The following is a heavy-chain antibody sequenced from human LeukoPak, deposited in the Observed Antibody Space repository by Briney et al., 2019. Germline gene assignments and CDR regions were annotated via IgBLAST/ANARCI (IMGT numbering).Heavy chain of an antibody. Sequence: SETLSLTCTVSGGSISSSSYYWGWIRQPPGKGLEWIGGIYYSGSTYYNPSLKSRVTISVDTSKNQFSLKLSSVTAADTAVYYCARTTSSGYSGFDYWGQGTLVTVSS. CDR3: ARTTSSGYSGFDY. CDR1: GGSISSSSYY. CDR2: IYYSGST. V-gene: IGHV4-39*07. J-gene: IGHJ4*02. D-gene: IGHD3-22*01.